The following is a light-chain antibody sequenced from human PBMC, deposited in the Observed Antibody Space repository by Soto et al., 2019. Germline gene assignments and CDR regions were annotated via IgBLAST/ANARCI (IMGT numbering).Light chain of an antibody. V-gene: IGKV1-5*03. Sequence: DIQMTQSPSSLSACVGDRVTITCRASQSISSWLAWYQQKPGKAPKLLIYKASSLESGVPSRFSGSGSGTEFTLTISSLQPDDFATYYCQQYNSYSPTFGQGTKADIK. CDR2: KAS. J-gene: IGKJ1*01. CDR1: QSISSW. CDR3: QQYNSYSPT.